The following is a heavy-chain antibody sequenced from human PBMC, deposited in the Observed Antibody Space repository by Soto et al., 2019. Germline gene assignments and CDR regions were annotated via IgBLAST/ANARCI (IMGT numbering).Heavy chain of an antibody. J-gene: IGHJ4*02. CDR1: GYTFTDYG. Sequence: ASVKVSCKTPGYTFTDYGVSWVRQAPGQGLEWMGWIIAFNGNTNYAQKFQGRVTITTDESTSTAYMEMRSLRSEDTAVYYCARGPRDGYNPDPFDYWGQGTLVTVSS. CDR3: ARGPRDGYNPDPFDY. D-gene: IGHD5-12*01. V-gene: IGHV1-18*01. CDR2: IIAFNGNT.